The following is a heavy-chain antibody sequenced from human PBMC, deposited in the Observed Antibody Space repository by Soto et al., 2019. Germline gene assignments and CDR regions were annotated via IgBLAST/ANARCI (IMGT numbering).Heavy chain of an antibody. V-gene: IGHV1-8*01. D-gene: IGHD1-1*01. Sequence: QVQLVQSGAEVKKPGSSVKVSCKASGYTFTSYDINWVRQATGQGLEWMGWMNPNSGNTGYAQKFRGRVTMTRNTSISTAYMELSSLSSEDTAVYYCARERTGTTSMDVWGQGTTVTFSS. J-gene: IGHJ6*02. CDR3: ARERTGTTSMDV. CDR2: MNPNSGNT. CDR1: GYTFTSYD.